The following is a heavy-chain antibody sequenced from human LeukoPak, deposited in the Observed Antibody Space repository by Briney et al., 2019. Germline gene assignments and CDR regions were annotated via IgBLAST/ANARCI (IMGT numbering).Heavy chain of an antibody. CDR3: AKVIAGGRITMVRGVLPDY. CDR2: ISYDGSNK. D-gene: IGHD3-10*01. CDR1: GFTFSSYG. Sequence: GGSLRLSCAASGFTFSSYGMHWVRQAPGKGLEWVAVISYDGSNKYYADSVKGRFTISRDNSRKTLYLQMNSLRAEDTAVYYCAKVIAGGRITMVRGVLPDYWGQGTLVTVSS. J-gene: IGHJ4*02. V-gene: IGHV3-30*18.